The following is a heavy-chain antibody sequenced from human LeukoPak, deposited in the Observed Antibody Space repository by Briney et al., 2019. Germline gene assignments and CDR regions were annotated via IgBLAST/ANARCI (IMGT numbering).Heavy chain of an antibody. CDR1: GYTFTGYY. V-gene: IGHV1-2*06. CDR2: INPNSGGT. CDR3: ARAPAGYYDFWSGYYTVSQDAFDI. Sequence: ASVKVSCKASGYTFTGYYMHWVRQAPGQGLEWMGRINPNSGGTNYAQKFQGRVTMTRNTSISTAYMELSSLRSEDTAVYYCARAPAGYYDFWSGYYTVSQDAFDIWGQGTMVTVSS. J-gene: IGHJ3*02. D-gene: IGHD3-3*01.